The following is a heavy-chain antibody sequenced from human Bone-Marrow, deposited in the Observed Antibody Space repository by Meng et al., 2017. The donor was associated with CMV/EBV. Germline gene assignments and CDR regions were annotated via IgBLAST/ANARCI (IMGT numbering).Heavy chain of an antibody. CDR3: ARVDFGTTVTHALVYGMDV. D-gene: IGHD4-11*01. V-gene: IGHV3-69-1*01. CDR2: ITRNNLI. J-gene: IGHJ6*02. Sequence: GESLKISCAASGFSLSDYSMHWVRQAPGKGLEWVAFITRNNLIYYADSVKGRFTISRDNAKNSLYLQMNSLRAEDTAVYYCARVDFGTTVTHALVYGMDVWGQGTTVTVSS. CDR1: GFSLSDYS.